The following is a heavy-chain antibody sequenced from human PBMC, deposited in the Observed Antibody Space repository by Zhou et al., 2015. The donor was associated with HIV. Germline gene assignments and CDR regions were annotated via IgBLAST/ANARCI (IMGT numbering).Heavy chain of an antibody. CDR3: ARGGTVTRGVIRKMPQFYYYYVMEV. CDR1: GYPFSSYG. D-gene: IGHD3-10*01. J-gene: IGHJ6*02. Sequence: QVQLVQSGAEVKKPGASMKVSCKASGYPFSSYGLTWVRQVPGQGLEWMGWIYNGNTNYAQKFQDRVTITADESTSTLYMELSSLRSDDTAVYFCARGGTVTRGVIRKMPQFYYYYVMEVWGQGTTVTVSS. CDR2: IYNGNT. V-gene: IGHV1-18*04.